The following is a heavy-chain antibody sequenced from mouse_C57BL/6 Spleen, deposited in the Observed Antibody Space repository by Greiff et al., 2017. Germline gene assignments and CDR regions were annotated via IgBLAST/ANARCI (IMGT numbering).Heavy chain of an antibody. CDR2: ISYDGSN. V-gene: IGHV3-6*01. CDR1: GYSITSGYY. Sequence: EVKLVESGPGLVKPSQSLSLTCSVTGYSITSGYYWNWIRQFPGNKLEWMGYISYDGSNNYNPSLKNRISITRDTSKNQFFLKLNSVTTEDTATYYCARDGYYDYDERTWFAYWGQGTLVTVSA. J-gene: IGHJ3*01. D-gene: IGHD2-4*01. CDR3: ARDGYYDYDERTWFAY.